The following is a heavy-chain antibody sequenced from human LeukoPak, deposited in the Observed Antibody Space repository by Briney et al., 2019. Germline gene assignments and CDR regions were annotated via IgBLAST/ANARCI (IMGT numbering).Heavy chain of an antibody. Sequence: SETLSLTCTVSGGSISSYYWGWIRQPPGKGLEWIGSIYYSGSTYYNPSLKSRVAISVDTSKNQFSLKLSSVTAADTAVYYCARRGSGSYGRWGQGTLVTVSS. V-gene: IGHV4-39*01. D-gene: IGHD1-26*01. CDR1: GGSISSYY. CDR3: ARRGSGSYGR. J-gene: IGHJ4*02. CDR2: IYYSGST.